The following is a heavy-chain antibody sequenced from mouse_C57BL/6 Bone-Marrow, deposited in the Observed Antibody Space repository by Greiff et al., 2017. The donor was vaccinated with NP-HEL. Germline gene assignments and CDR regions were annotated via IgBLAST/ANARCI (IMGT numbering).Heavy chain of an antibody. CDR2: IWGDGST. D-gene: IGHD1-1*01. V-gene: IGHV2-3*01. Sequence: VKLVESGPGLVAPSQSLSITCTVSGFSLTSYGVSWVRQPPGKGLEWLGVIWGDGSTDYHSALISRLSISKDNAKSQVFLKLHSLQTDDTATYYCAKPSYYYGSSLYYYAMDYWGQGTSVTVSS. CDR3: AKPSYYYGSSLYYYAMDY. CDR1: GFSLTSYG. J-gene: IGHJ4*01.